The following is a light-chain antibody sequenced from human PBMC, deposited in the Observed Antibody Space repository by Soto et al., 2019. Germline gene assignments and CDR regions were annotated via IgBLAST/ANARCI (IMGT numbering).Light chain of an antibody. CDR3: QQSYSSPWT. Sequence: DLQMTQSPSSLSASVGDRVSITCRASQSISAYLNWYQQKPGKAPNLLISAASSLQSGVPLRFSGSGSGTDFTLIISSLQPEDFATYYCQQSYSSPWTFGQGTKVEIQ. CDR2: AAS. V-gene: IGKV1-39*01. CDR1: QSISAY. J-gene: IGKJ1*01.